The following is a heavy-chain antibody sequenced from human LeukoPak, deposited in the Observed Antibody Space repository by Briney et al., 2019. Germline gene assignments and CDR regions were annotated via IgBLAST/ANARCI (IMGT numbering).Heavy chain of an antibody. J-gene: IGHJ6*03. CDR2: ISYDGSNK. CDR3: AKEVRDYVTYYYMDV. Sequence: GGSLRLSCVASGSTFSTYGMHWVRQAPGKGLEWLTVISYDGSNKYYADSVKGRFTISRDNSKNTLYLQIDSLRAEDTAVYYCAKEVRDYVTYYYMDVWGKGTAVTVSS. V-gene: IGHV3-30*18. D-gene: IGHD4-17*01. CDR1: GSTFSTYG.